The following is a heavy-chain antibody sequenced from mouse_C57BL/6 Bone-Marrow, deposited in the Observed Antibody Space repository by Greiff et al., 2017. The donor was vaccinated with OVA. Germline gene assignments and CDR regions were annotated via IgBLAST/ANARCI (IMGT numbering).Heavy chain of an antibody. J-gene: IGHJ2*01. CDR3: ARFHYYGSSYWAN. V-gene: IGHV1-7*01. CDR1: GYTFTSYW. Sequence: QVQLQQSGAELANPGASVKLSCKASGYTFTSYWMHWVKQRPGQGLAWIVYINPSSGYPTYNQQFKDKSTFTADNSSSTADMQLSSLTYEDAAVYYCARFHYYGSSYWANWGQGTTLTVSS. CDR2: INPSSGYP. D-gene: IGHD1-1*01.